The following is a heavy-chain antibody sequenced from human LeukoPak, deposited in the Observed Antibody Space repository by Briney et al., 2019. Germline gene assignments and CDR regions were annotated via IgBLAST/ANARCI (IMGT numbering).Heavy chain of an antibody. V-gene: IGHV3-23*01. CDR3: AEGGYSFDFDY. CDR2: ISDSGGNT. Sequence: GGSLRLSCAASGFSFSSYAMSWVRQAPGKGLEWVSAISDSGGNTYYADSVKGRFTISRDNSQNTLYLQMNSLRAEDTAVYYCAEGGYSFDFDYWGQGTLVTVSS. D-gene: IGHD5-18*01. J-gene: IGHJ4*02. CDR1: GFSFSSYA.